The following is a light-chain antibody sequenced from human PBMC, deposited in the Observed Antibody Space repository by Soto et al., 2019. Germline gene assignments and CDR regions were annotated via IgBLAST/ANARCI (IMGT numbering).Light chain of an antibody. CDR2: DVT. V-gene: IGLV2-14*03. CDR1: SSDVGGYNY. Sequence: QSVLTQPASVSGFPGQSSTISYTGTSSDVGGYNYVSWYQHHPGKAPKLIIYDVTNRPSGVSNPFSGSKSGNTASLTISGLQPEDEADYYCSSYTTSNTRQIVFGTGTKVTVL. J-gene: IGLJ1*01. CDR3: SSYTTSNTRQIV.